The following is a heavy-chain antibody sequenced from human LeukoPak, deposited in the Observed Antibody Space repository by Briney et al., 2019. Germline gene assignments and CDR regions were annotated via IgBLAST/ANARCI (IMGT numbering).Heavy chain of an antibody. CDR1: GFTFSNYW. J-gene: IGHJ4*02. CDR2: ISGSGGST. V-gene: IGHV3-23*01. CDR3: AKDRSYYGSGSFFPERDY. Sequence: GGSLRLSCAASGFTFSNYWMHWVRQAPGKGLEWVSAISGSGGSTYYADSVKGRFTISRDNSKNTLYLQMNSLRAEDTAVYYCAKDRSYYGSGSFFPERDYWGQGTLVTVSS. D-gene: IGHD3-10*01.